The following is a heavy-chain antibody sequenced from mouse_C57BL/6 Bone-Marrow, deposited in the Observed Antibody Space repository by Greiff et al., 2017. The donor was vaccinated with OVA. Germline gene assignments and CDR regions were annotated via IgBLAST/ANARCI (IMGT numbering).Heavy chain of an antibody. CDR2: IDPENGDT. V-gene: IGHV14-4*01. D-gene: IGHD2-1*01. Sequence: VQLQQSGAELVRPGASVKLSCTASGFNIKDDYMHWVKQSPEQGLEWIGWIDPENGDTEYASKFHGKATITADTSYTTAYRQVSSRTSEDTAVYYCTSYGNFDYWGQGTTLTVSS. CDR1: GFNIKDDY. J-gene: IGHJ2*01. CDR3: TSYGNFDY.